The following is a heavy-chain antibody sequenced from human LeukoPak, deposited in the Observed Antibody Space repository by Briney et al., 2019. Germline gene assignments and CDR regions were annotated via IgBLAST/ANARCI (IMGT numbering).Heavy chain of an antibody. D-gene: IGHD2-15*01. CDR2: IKSKTDGGTT. J-gene: IGHJ4*02. V-gene: IGHV3-15*01. CDR1: GFIFSNYG. Sequence: GGSLRLSCAASGFIFSNYGMSWVRQAPGKGLEWVGRIKSKTDGGTTDYAAPVKGRFTISRDDSKNTLSLQMNSLKTEDTAVYYCTTLLYCDSSCYSAYFDYWGQGTLVTVSS. CDR3: TTLLYCDSSCYSAYFDY.